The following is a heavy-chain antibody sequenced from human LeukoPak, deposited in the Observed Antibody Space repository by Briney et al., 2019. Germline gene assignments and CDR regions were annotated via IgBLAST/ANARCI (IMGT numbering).Heavy chain of an antibody. Sequence: GSLRLSCAASGLTFSTYWMSWVRQAPGKGLEWVANIKQDGSQKFYVDSVKGRFTISRDNAKNSLNLQMNSLRAEDTAVYYCARYYYDSGHFDYWGQGTLVTVSS. D-gene: IGHD3-10*01. CDR3: ARYYYDSGHFDY. V-gene: IGHV3-7*01. CDR1: GLTFSTYW. CDR2: IKQDGSQK. J-gene: IGHJ4*02.